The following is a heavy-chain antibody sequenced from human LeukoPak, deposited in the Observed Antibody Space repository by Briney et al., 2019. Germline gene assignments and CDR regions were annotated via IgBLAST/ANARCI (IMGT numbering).Heavy chain of an antibody. CDR1: GVTFSSYW. J-gene: IGHJ4*02. V-gene: IGHV3-74*01. Sequence: GGSLRLSCAASGVTFSSYWMHWVRQAPGKGLVWVSRINSDGSSTSYADSVKGRFTISRDNAKNTLYLQMNSLRAEDTAVYYCARGGRYSYASFDYWGQGTLVTVSS. D-gene: IGHD5-18*01. CDR2: INSDGSST. CDR3: ARGGRYSYASFDY.